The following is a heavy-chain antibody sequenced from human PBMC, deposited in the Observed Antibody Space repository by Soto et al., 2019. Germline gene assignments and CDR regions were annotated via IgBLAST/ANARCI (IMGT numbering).Heavy chain of an antibody. D-gene: IGHD4-17*01. CDR3: AKEETVLVNYYYYYGMDV. V-gene: IGHV3-23*01. Sequence: EVQLLESGGGLVQPGGSLRLSCAASGFTFSSYAMSWVRQAPGMGLEWVSVISGSGYATYYADSVKGRFTVPRDNSNNTVYLQMNSLRAEDTAVYYCAKEETVLVNYYYYYGMDVWGQGTTVTVSS. J-gene: IGHJ6*02. CDR1: GFTFSSYA. CDR2: ISGSGYAT.